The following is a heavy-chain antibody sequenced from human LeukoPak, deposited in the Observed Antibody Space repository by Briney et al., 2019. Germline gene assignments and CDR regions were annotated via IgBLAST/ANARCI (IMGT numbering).Heavy chain of an antibody. CDR3: ARLYNYDSSGYYGFDY. J-gene: IGHJ4*02. CDR1: GDSISSSY. CDR2: INYSGST. V-gene: IGHV4-59*08. Sequence: SETLSLTCTASGDSISSSYWSWIRQPPGKGLEWIGYINYSGSTNYNPSLKSRVTISVDTSKNQFSLKLRSVTAADTAVYYCARLYNYDSSGYYGFDYWGQGTLVTVSS. D-gene: IGHD3-22*01.